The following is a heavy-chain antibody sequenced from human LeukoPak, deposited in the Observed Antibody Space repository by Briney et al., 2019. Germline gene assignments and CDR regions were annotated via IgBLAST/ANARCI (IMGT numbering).Heavy chain of an antibody. CDR3: ARSSAAGGSEYFQH. J-gene: IGHJ1*01. V-gene: IGHV4-61*08. CDR2: IYYSGST. Sequence: SQTLSLTCAVSGGSISSGGYSWSWIRQPPGKGLEWIGYIYYSGSTNYNPSLKSRVTISVDTSKNQFSLKLSSVTAADTAVYYCARSSAAGGSEYFQHWGQGTLVTISS. CDR1: GGSISSGGYS. D-gene: IGHD6-13*01.